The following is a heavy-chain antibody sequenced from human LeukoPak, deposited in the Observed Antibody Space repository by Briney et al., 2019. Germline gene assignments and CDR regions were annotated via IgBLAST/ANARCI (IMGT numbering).Heavy chain of an antibody. CDR1: GFTFSSYW. Sequence: GGSLRLSCAASGFTFSSYWMSWVRQAPGKGLEWVANIKQDGSKKSYVDSVEGRFTISRDNAKNSLYLQMNSLRAEDTAIYYCTRVGYIDEGIDYWGQGTLVTVSS. D-gene: IGHD5-24*01. CDR2: IKQDGSKK. CDR3: TRVGYIDEGIDY. V-gene: IGHV3-7*04. J-gene: IGHJ4*02.